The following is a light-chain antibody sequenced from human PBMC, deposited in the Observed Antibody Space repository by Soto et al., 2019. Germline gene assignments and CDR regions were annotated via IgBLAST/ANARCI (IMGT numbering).Light chain of an antibody. J-gene: IGLJ2*01. CDR3: SSSTSKSSLI. Sequence: SVLAQPASVSGSPGQSITISCAGTMRDVGAYNLVSWYQQHPGRAPQLIIYGVRNRPSGISFRFSGSKSGNTASLTISGLQAEDEADYYCSSSTSKSSLIFGGGTKVTVL. CDR2: GVR. CDR1: MRDVGAYNL. V-gene: IGLV2-14*01.